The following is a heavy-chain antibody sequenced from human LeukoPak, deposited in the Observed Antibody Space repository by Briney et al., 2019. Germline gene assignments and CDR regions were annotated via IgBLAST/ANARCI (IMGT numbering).Heavy chain of an antibody. CDR3: ARGQVGANDEYYFDY. D-gene: IGHD1-26*01. J-gene: IGHJ4*02. V-gene: IGHV4-38-2*02. CDR2: IYHIGRT. Sequence: SETLSLTCTVSGYSISSGYYWGWSRQPPGKGVEWVGSIYHIGRTNYNPSLKSRVTISVDTTKNQFSLKLSSVTAADTAVYYCARGQVGANDEYYFDYWGQGTLVTVSS. CDR1: GYSISSGYY.